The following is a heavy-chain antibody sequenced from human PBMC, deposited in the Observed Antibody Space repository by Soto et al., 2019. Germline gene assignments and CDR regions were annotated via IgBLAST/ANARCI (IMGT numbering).Heavy chain of an antibody. CDR3: ARHGTTDYYYYYMDV. D-gene: IGHD1-7*01. CDR1: GGSISSYY. CDR2: IYYSGST. Sequence: SETKSLTCTVSGGSISSYYLSWIRPPPGKGLEWIGYIYYSGSTNYNPSLKSRVTISVDTSKNQFSLKLSSVTAADTAVYYCARHGTTDYYYYYMDVWGKGTTVTVSS. J-gene: IGHJ6*03. V-gene: IGHV4-59*08.